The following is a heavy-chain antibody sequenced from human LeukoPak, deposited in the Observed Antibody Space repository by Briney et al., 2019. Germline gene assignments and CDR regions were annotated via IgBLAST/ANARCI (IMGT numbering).Heavy chain of an antibody. Sequence: PGGSLRLSCAASGFTFSSYEMNWVRQAPGKGLEWVSYISSSGGTIYYADSVKGRFTISRDNAKNSLYLQMNSLRAEDTAVYYCARDDLYYGSGSYYKMGFDYWGQGTLVTVSS. V-gene: IGHV3-48*03. J-gene: IGHJ4*02. CDR3: ARDDLYYGSGSYYKMGFDY. D-gene: IGHD3-10*01. CDR1: GFTFSSYE. CDR2: ISSSGGTI.